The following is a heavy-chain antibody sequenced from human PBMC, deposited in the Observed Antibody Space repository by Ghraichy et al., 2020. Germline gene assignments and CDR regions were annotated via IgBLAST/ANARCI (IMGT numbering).Heavy chain of an antibody. CDR2: ISYDGSNR. Sequence: GGSLRLSCAASGFTFSNYAIHWVRQAPGKGLEWVSIISYDGSNRYYANSLKGRFTISRDNSKNTLNLHLNSLRPEDTAVYFCARGSLYGLGRHAFDIWGQGTMVIVSS. CDR1: GFTFSNYA. D-gene: IGHD3-10*01. V-gene: IGHV3-30*04. J-gene: IGHJ3*02. CDR3: ARGSLYGLGRHAFDI.